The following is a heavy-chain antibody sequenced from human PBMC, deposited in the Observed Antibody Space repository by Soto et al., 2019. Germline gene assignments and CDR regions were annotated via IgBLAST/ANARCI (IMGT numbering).Heavy chain of an antibody. Sequence: GGSLRLSCAASGFTFSSYGMHWVRQAPGKGLEWVAVVSYDGSNKYYADSVKGRFTISRDNSKSALYLQMNSLRAEDTAVYYCAKDLIWGQGTMVTVSS. J-gene: IGHJ3*02. CDR3: AKDLI. V-gene: IGHV3-30*18. CDR2: VSYDGSNK. CDR1: GFTFSSYG.